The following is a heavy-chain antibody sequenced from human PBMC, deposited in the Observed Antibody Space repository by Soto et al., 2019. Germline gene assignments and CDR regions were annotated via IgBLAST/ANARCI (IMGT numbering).Heavy chain of an antibody. J-gene: IGHJ4*02. D-gene: IGHD3-22*01. CDR1: GYTFTSYG. CDR3: AKNYYDSSSPWAFDY. Sequence: GASVKVSCKACGYTFTSYGISRVRQAPGQGLEWMGWISAYNGNTNYAQKLQGRVTMTTDTSTSTAYMELRSLRSDDTAVYYCAKNYYDSSSPWAFDYWGQGTLVTVSS. V-gene: IGHV1-18*01. CDR2: ISAYNGNT.